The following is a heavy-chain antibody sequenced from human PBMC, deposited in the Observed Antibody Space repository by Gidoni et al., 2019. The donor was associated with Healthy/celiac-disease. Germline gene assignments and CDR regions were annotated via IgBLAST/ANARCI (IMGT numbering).Heavy chain of an antibody. J-gene: IGHJ4*02. CDR1: GGSISSGGYS. CDR3: ARTHAYCGGDCYYYFDY. D-gene: IGHD2-21*02. CDR2: IYHSGST. V-gene: IGHV4-30-2*01. Sequence: QLQLQESGSGLVKPSQTLSLTCAVSGGSISSGGYSWSWIRQPPGKGLDWIGYIYHSGSTYYNPSLKSRVTISVDRSKNQFSLKLSSVTAADTAVYYCARTHAYCGGDCYYYFDYWGQGTLVTVSS.